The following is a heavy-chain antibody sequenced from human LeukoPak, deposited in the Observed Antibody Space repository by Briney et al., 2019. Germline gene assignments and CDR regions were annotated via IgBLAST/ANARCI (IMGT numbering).Heavy chain of an antibody. CDR2: IYYSGST. CDR3: ARGRNLEYSSGWYY. D-gene: IGHD6-19*01. V-gene: IGHV4-59*01. CDR1: GGSISSYY. Sequence: SETLSLTCTVSGGSISSYYWSWIRQPPGKGLEWIGYIYYSGSTNYNPSLKSRVTISVDASKNQFCLKLSSVTAADTAVYYCARGRNLEYSSGWYYWGQGTLVTVSS. J-gene: IGHJ4*02.